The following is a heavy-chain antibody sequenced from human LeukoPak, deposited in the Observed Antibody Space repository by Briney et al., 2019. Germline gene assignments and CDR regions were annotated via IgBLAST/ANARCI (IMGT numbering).Heavy chain of an antibody. Sequence: PSETPSLTCAVSGGSSSSTSYYWAWIRQPPGKGLEWIGTIYYSGSTYHNPSLKSRVTLSVDTSRNQFSLRLSSVDAADTAVYYCAKAGVRYFDSSGLYAFDFWGQGTTVTVSS. CDR3: AKAGVRYFDSSGLYAFDF. J-gene: IGHJ3*01. D-gene: IGHD3-22*01. V-gene: IGHV4-39*05. CDR1: GGSSSSTSYY. CDR2: IYYSGST.